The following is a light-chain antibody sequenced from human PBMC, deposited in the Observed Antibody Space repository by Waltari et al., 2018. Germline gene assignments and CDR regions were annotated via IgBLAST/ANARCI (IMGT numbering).Light chain of an antibody. J-gene: IGKJ1*01. Sequence: EIMLTQSPGTLSLSPGERATLSCRASQSISSFLAWYQQKPGQAPMLLIYDASSRATGIPDRFSGSGSGTDFSLTIRLEPEDIAVYYCQKYGSLPATFGQGTKVEIK. CDR1: QSISSF. V-gene: IGKV3-20*01. CDR3: QKYGSLPAT. CDR2: DAS.